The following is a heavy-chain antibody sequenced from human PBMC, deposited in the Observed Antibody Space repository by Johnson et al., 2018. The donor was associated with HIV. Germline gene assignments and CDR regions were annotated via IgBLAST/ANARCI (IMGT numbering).Heavy chain of an antibody. CDR3: ARDYYDSGDQWAHVAFDV. J-gene: IGHJ3*01. CDR2: ISGYRRTI. D-gene: IGHD3-22*01. Sequence: QVQLVESGGGLVKPGGSLRLSCAASGFTFSDSYMAWIRQAPGKGLEWISSISGYRRTIYYADSVRRRFTISRDNAKNSLYLQMNSLRAEDTAVYYCARDYYDSGDQWAHVAFDVWGQGIMVTVSS. V-gene: IGHV3-11*04. CDR1: GFTFSDSY.